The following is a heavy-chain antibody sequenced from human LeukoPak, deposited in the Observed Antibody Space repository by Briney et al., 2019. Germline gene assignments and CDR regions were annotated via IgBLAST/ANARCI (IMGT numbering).Heavy chain of an antibody. J-gene: IGHJ6*03. D-gene: IGHD6-13*01. CDR3: ARDIAEGYYYYYMDV. V-gene: IGHV4-59*01. Sequence: PSETLSLTCTVSGGSISSYYWSWIRQPPGKGLEWIGYIYYSGGTNYNPSLKSRVTISVDTSRNQFSLKLSSVTAADTAVYYCARDIAEGYYYYYMDVWGKGTTVTVSS. CDR1: GGSISSYY. CDR2: IYYSGGT.